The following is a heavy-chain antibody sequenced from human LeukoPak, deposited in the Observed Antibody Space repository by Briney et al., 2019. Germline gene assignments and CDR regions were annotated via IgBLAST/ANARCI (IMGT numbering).Heavy chain of an antibody. CDR3: ARDLFTDDYK. D-gene: IGHD3-16*01. V-gene: IGHV3-53*01. Sequence: GGSLRPSCVASGFTVSSNYMTWVRQAPGKGLEWVAVIYSGGYTYYADSVKGRFTISRDDSKNTLYLQMNSLRDEDTAVYYCARDLFTDDYKWGQGTLVTVSS. CDR1: GFTVSSNY. CDR2: IYSGGYT. J-gene: IGHJ4*02.